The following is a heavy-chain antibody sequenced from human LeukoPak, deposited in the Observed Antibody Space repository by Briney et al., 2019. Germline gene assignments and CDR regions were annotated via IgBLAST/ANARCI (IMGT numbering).Heavy chain of an antibody. CDR3: ARDTYPDERWLQLPTGY. Sequence: GGSLRLSCAASGFTFDDYAMHWVRQAPGKGLEWVSLISGDGVTTYYADSVKGRFTISRDNSKKSLYLQMNSLRTEDTALDYCARDTYPDERWLQLPTGYWGQGTLVTVSS. J-gene: IGHJ4*02. D-gene: IGHD5-24*01. V-gene: IGHV3-43*02. CDR2: ISGDGVTT. CDR1: GFTFDDYA.